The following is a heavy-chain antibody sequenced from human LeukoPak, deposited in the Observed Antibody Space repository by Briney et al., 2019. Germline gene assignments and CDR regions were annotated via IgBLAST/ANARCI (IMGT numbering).Heavy chain of an antibody. V-gene: IGHV3-74*01. D-gene: IGHD3-10*01. CDR1: GFSSSSYW. Sequence: GGSLRLSCAASGFSSSSYWMHWVRQAPGKGLVWASRMNNDGSTRNYADSVKGRFTISRDNSKNTLYLQMNSLRAEDRAVYYCAKDKTSMVRGVMLHWGQGTLVTVSS. CDR3: AKDKTSMVRGVMLH. CDR2: MNNDGSTR. J-gene: IGHJ4*02.